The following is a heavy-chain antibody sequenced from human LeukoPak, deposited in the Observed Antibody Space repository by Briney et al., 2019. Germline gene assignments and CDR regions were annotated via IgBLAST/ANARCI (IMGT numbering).Heavy chain of an antibody. J-gene: IGHJ6*04. CDR1: GFTYSSYE. V-gene: IGHV3-48*03. Sequence: GGSLRLSCAASGFTYSSYEMNWVRQAPGEGLEWVSYISSSGSTIYYADSVKGRFTISRDNAKNSLYLQMNSLRAEDTAVYYCAELGITMIGGVWGKGTTVTISS. CDR3: AELGITMIGGV. D-gene: IGHD3-10*02. CDR2: ISSSGSTI.